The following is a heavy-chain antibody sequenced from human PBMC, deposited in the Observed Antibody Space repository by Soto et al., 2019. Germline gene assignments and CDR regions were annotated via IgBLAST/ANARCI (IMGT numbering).Heavy chain of an antibody. D-gene: IGHD2-2*01. CDR2: IKQDGSEK. Sequence: EVQLVESGGGFVQPGGSLRLSCAGSGFRFSSSWMSWVRQAPGKGLEWVAHIKQDGSEKYYVDSAKGRFTISRDNAKTSLYLQMNNLRAEDTAVYYCSSWADAVDEDQFQHCGQGTLVTVSS. CDR3: SSWADAVDEDQFQH. CDR1: GFRFSSSW. V-gene: IGHV3-7*01. J-gene: IGHJ1*01.